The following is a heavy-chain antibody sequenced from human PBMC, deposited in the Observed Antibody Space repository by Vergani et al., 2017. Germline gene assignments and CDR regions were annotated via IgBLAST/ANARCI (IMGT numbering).Heavy chain of an antibody. Sequence: EVQLVESGGGLVQPGRSLRLSCAASGFTFDDYAMHWIRHAPGKGLEWVSGISWNSGSIGSADSVKGRFTISRDNAKNSLYLQMNSLRAEDTAVYYCAKDHYDFWSGYPNLSPFDLWGRGTLVTVSS. V-gene: IGHV3-9*01. CDR2: ISWNSGSI. D-gene: IGHD3-3*01. CDR1: GFTFDDYA. CDR3: AKDHYDFWSGYPNLSPFDL. J-gene: IGHJ2*01.